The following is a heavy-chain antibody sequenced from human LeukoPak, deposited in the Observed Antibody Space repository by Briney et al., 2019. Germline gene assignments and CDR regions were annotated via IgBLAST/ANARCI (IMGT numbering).Heavy chain of an antibody. CDR3: VRLYYYDFSGPPF. V-gene: IGHV4-39*01. CDR2: IYYTGKT. D-gene: IGHD3-3*01. Sequence: PSETLSLTCSVSGDYISNSNYYWGWIRQPPGKGLEWIGNIYYTGKTYYNSSLKSRVTISIDTSKNEFSLNLNSVTAADTATYYCVRLYYYDFSGPPFWGQGTLVIVSS. J-gene: IGHJ4*02. CDR1: GDYISNSNYY.